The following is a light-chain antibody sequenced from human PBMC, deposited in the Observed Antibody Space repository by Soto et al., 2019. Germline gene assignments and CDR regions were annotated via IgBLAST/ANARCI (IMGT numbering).Light chain of an antibody. CDR2: AVN. CDR3: SSYAASNVVV. J-gene: IGLJ2*01. V-gene: IGLV2-8*01. Sequence: QSALTQPPSASGSPGQSVTFSCTGTSSDVGGYNYVSWYQQHPGKAPKLMIYAVNKRPSGVPDRFSGSKSGNTASLTVSGLQAEDEADYYCSSYAASNVVVFGGGTKLTVL. CDR1: SSDVGGYNY.